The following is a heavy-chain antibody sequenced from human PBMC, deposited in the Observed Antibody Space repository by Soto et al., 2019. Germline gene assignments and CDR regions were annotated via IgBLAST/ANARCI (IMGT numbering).Heavy chain of an antibody. CDR1: GDSSSSGGYY. J-gene: IGHJ6*02. Sequence: NPSLTCTVSGDSSSSGGYYWSWIRQHPGKGLEWIGYIYYSGGTYYNPSLKSRVTISVDTSKNQFSLKLSSMTAADTAVYYCARDRGALGMDVWGQGTTVTVSS. CDR3: ARDRGALGMDV. V-gene: IGHV4-31*03. CDR2: IYYSGGT. D-gene: IGHD3-10*01.